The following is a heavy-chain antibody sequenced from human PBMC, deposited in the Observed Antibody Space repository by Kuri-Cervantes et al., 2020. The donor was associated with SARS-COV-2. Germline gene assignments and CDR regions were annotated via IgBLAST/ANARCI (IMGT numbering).Heavy chain of an antibody. J-gene: IGHJ4*02. CDR1: GGSFSGYY. CDR3: ARDSSSWDYYFDY. CDR2: INHSGST. D-gene: IGHD6-13*01. Sequence: SQTLSLTCAVYGGSFSGYYWSWIRQPPGKGLEWIGEINHSGSTNYNPSLKSRVTILVDTSKNQFSLKLSSVTAADTAVYYCARDSSSWDYYFDYWGQGTLVTVSS. V-gene: IGHV4-34*01.